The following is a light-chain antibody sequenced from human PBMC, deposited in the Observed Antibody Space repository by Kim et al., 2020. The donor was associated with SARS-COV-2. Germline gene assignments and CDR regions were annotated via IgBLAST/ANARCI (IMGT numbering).Light chain of an antibody. CDR1: SSDVGGYNY. Sequence: GQSVTISCTGTSSDVGGYNYVSWYQQHPGKAPKLMIYEVTKRPSGVPDRFSGSKSGNTASLTVSGLQAEDEADYYCSSYAGSNNLVFGGGTKLTVL. CDR2: EVT. V-gene: IGLV2-8*01. J-gene: IGLJ3*02. CDR3: SSYAGSNNLV.